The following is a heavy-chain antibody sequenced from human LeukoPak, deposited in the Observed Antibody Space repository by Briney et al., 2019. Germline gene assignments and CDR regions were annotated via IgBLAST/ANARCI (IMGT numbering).Heavy chain of an antibody. Sequence: GGSLRLSCAATGFALSAYEMNWVRQAPGKGLEWVAYSSGSDSTTYYADSVKGRFVISRDNARSSLYLHMNSLRADDTALYYCTTLGYHLDSWGQGTLVTVSS. D-gene: IGHD3-22*01. J-gene: IGHJ4*02. CDR3: TTLGYHLDS. V-gene: IGHV3-48*03. CDR2: SSGSDSTT. CDR1: GFALSAYE.